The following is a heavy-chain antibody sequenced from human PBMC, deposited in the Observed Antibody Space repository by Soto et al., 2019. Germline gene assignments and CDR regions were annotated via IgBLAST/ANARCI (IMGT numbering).Heavy chain of an antibody. CDR1: RCSISSGYY. CDR2: IFHGGTT. CDR3: ARYDDIPSHYNAFDD. D-gene: IGHD3-9*01. J-gene: IGHJ4*02. Sequence: SETLSLTCFVSRCSISSGYYLGWIRQPPGKGLEWIGSIFHGGTTYYSPSLKSRLTISVDTSKNQFSLTLSSSTAADTAVYYCARYDDIPSHYNAFDDWGQGSLGTVAS. V-gene: IGHV4-38-2*01.